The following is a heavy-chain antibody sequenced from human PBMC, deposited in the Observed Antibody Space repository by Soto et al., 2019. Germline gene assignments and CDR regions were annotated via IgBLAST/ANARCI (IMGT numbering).Heavy chain of an antibody. CDR1: GFTFSSHA. V-gene: IGHV3-23*01. J-gene: IGHJ4*02. CDR3: AKRGGSYSQFLAINFDS. CDR2: VSGRAGTT. Sequence: GGSLRLSCAASGFTFSSHAMSWVRQAPGKGLEWVSTVSGRAGTTYHADSVKGRFSISRDTSKNTVFLEMNSLRAEDTAVYYCAKRGGSYSQFLAINFDSWGQGTPVTVSS. D-gene: IGHD1-26*01.